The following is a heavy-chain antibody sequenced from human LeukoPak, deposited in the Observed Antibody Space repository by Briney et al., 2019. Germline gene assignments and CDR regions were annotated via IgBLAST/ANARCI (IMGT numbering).Heavy chain of an antibody. V-gene: IGHV3-21*01. Sequence: GGSLRLSCAASGFTFSNYSMNWVRQAPGKGLEWVSSISSSSSYIYYADSVKGRFTISRDNAKNSLYLQMNSLRAEDTAVYYCARVHAEEQSSIAAPFPADYWGQGTLVTVSS. J-gene: IGHJ4*02. CDR3: ARVHAEEQSSIAAPFPADY. CDR1: GFTFSNYS. CDR2: ISSSSSYI. D-gene: IGHD6-6*01.